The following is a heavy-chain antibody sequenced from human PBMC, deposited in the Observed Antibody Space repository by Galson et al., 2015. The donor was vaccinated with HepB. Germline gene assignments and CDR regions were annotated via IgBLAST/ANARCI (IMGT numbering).Heavy chain of an antibody. CDR3: ARLEGYTHFDY. D-gene: IGHD5-24*01. V-gene: IGHV5-10-1*01. CDR1: GFSFTTYW. J-gene: IGHJ4*02. Sequence: QSGAEVKKPGESLRISCKGSGFSFTTYWITWVRQMPGKGLEWMGRIDPSDSYTNYTPSFQGHVTISADKSISTAYLQWGSLKASDTAMYYCARLEGYTHFDYWGQGTLVTVSS. CDR2: IDPSDSYT.